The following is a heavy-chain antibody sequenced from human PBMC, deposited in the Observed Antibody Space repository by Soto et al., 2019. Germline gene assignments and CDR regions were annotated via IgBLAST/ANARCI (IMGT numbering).Heavy chain of an antibody. V-gene: IGHV4-4*07. Sequence: PSETLSLTCTFSGGSMNSYYWSWIRQPAGKGLEWIGRIYTSGSTNYNPSLKSRVTMSVDTSKSQFSLELSSVTAADTAVYYCTCTGHSYDSNFPDFDSWGQGTLVTVSS. CDR1: GGSMNSYY. CDR2: IYTSGST. CDR3: TCTGHSYDSNFPDFDS. D-gene: IGHD5-18*01. J-gene: IGHJ4*02.